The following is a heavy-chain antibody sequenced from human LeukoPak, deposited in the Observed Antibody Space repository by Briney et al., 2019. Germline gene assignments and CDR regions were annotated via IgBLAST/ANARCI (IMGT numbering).Heavy chain of an antibody. D-gene: IGHD2-21*02. CDR2: INHSGST. V-gene: IGHV4-34*01. J-gene: IGHJ3*02. CDR3: ARGGPPYRRVTALQLDAFGI. Sequence: PSETLSLTCAVCGGFFSGYYWSWIRQPPGKGLEWIGEINHSGSTNYNPSLKSRVTISVDTSKNQFSLKLSSVTAADTAVYYCARGGPPYRRVTALQLDAFGIWGQGTMVTVSS. CDR1: GGFFSGYY.